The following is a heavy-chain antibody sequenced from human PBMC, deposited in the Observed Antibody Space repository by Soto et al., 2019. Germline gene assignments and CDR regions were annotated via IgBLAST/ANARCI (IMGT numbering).Heavy chain of an antibody. V-gene: IGHV4-31*03. J-gene: IGHJ5*02. CDR3: ARSSQSTVTTFDH. CDR1: GDSISSGGYY. Sequence: QVQLQESSAGLVKPSQTLSLTCTVSGDSISSGGYYWSWIRQQPGKGLEWIGYIYYSGSTYYNPSLKSRVTISVDTSKNQFSLKLSSVTAADTAVYYCARSSQSTVTTFDHWGQGTLVTVSS. D-gene: IGHD4-17*01. CDR2: IYYSGST.